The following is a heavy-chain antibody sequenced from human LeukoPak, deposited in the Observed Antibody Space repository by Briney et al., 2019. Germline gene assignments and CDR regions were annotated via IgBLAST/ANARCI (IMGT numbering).Heavy chain of an antibody. D-gene: IGHD3-9*01. CDR2: ITNGGSTI. V-gene: IGHV3-11*01. CDR3: ARSIGLTGGGVDV. J-gene: IGHJ6*02. Sequence: GGSLRLSCAASGFTFSDYNMNWVRQAPGQGLEWVSYITNGGSTIHHADSVKGRFTISRDNAKKTLYLQMNSLRAEDTAVYYCARSIGLTGGGVDVWGQGTTVTVSS. CDR1: GFTFSDYN.